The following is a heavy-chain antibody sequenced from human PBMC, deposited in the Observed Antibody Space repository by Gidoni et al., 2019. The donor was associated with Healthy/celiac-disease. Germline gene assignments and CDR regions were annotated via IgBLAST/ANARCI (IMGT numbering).Heavy chain of an antibody. J-gene: IGHJ3*02. D-gene: IGHD6-19*01. V-gene: IGHV3-74*01. CDR1: GFTFSSYW. Sequence: EVQLVESGGGLVQPGGSLSLSCPASGFTFSSYWMHWVRQAPGKGLVWVSRINSDGSSTSYADSVKGRFTISRDNAKNTLYLQMNSLRAEDTAVYYCARAVAGMDAFDIWGQGTMVTVSS. CDR2: INSDGSST. CDR3: ARAVAGMDAFDI.